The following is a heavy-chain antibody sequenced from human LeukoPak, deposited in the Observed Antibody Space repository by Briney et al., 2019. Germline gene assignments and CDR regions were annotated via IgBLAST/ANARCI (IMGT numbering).Heavy chain of an antibody. V-gene: IGHV3-48*04. J-gene: IGHJ4*02. Sequence: GGSLRLSCAASGFTFSSYSMNWVRQAPGKGLEWVSYISSSSSTIYYADSVKGRFTISRDNAKNSLYLQMNSLRAEDTAVYYCARAPQRKPHRSIAAAGTGEVDYWGQGTLVTVSS. D-gene: IGHD6-13*01. CDR1: GFTFSSYS. CDR3: ARAPQRKPHRSIAAAGTGEVDY. CDR2: ISSSSSTI.